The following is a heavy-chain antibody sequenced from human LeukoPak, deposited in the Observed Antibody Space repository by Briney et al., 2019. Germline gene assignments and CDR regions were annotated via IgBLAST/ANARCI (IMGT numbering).Heavy chain of an antibody. CDR3: ASGGRVGDIFDI. CDR2: INSGGSSI. V-gene: IGHV3-74*01. J-gene: IGHJ3*02. Sequence: PGGSLRLSCAASGFTFSSFWMYWVRQAPGKGRVWVSRINSGGSSIGYADSVKGRFTISRDNAKNTLFLQMNSLRAEDTAVYFCASGGRVGDIFDIWGQGTMVTVSS. CDR1: GFTFSSFW. D-gene: IGHD2-15*01.